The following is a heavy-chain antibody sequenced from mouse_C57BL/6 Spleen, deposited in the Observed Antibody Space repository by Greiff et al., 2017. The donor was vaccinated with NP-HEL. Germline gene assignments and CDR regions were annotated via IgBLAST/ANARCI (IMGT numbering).Heavy chain of an antibody. V-gene: IGHV1-47*01. CDR3: ARGSDSYYYGSSLYWYFDV. CDR1: GYTFTTYP. J-gene: IGHJ1*03. CDR2: FHPYNDDT. Sequence: LQESGAELVKPGASVKMSCKASGYTFTTYPIEWMKQNHGKSLEWIGNFHPYNDDTKYNEKFKGKATLTVEKSSSTVYLELSRLTSDDSAVYYCARGSDSYYYGSSLYWYFDVWGTGTTVTVSS. D-gene: IGHD1-1*01.